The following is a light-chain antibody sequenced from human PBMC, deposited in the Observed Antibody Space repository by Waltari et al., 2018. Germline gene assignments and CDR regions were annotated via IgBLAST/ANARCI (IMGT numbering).Light chain of an antibody. V-gene: IGKV3-15*01. CDR1: QSVSSD. Sequence: EVMMTQSPATLSVSPGERATLSCRASQSVSSDLAWYQQTAGQAPRLLIYAASTRATGIPARFSGSGSGTEFTLTISSLQSEDFAVYYCQQYNSWPRTFGLGTKVETK. CDR2: AAS. J-gene: IGKJ1*01. CDR3: QQYNSWPRT.